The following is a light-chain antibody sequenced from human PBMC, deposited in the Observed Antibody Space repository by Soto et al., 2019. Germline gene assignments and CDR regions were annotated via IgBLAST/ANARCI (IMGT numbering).Light chain of an antibody. CDR2: AAS. J-gene: IGKJ5*01. Sequence: IQITQSPSSLSASLGYSFTITVRASQGIRNDLGWYQQKPGKAPKVLIYAASSLQSGVPSRFSGSGSGTDFTLTISSLQPEDFATYYCQQLNTFPITFGQGTRLEIK. V-gene: IGKV1-6*01. CDR1: QGIRND. CDR3: QQLNTFPIT.